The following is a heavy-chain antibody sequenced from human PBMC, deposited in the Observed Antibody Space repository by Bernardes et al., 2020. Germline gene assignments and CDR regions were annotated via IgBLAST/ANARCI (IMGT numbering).Heavy chain of an antibody. J-gene: IGHJ6*03. Sequence: ETLSLTCAVSGGSVTCGSFYWTWVRQSPGRGLEWIGYIYYTGTTNYNPSLASRVTISADTSKNKFSLKLKSVTAADTAVYFCVRVADYQDYFHMDVWGSGTTVIVTS. V-gene: IGHV4-61*01. CDR1: GGSVTCGSFY. D-gene: IGHD3-16*01. CDR2: IYYTGTT. CDR3: VRVADYQDYFHMDV.